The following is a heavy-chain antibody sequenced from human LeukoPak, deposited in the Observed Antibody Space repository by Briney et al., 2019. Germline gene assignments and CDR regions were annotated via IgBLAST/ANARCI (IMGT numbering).Heavy chain of an antibody. J-gene: IGHJ6*02. CDR3: ARQVGSGSYYGYYYYGMDV. CDR2: IYYSGST. D-gene: IGHD3-10*01. V-gene: IGHV4-59*08. CDR1: GGSLSSYY. Sequence: SETLSLTCTVSGGSLSSYYWSWIRQPPGKGLEWIGYIYYSGSTNYNPSLKSRVTISVDTSKNQFSLKLSSVTAADTAVYYCARQVGSGSYYGYYYYGMDVWGQGTTVTVSS.